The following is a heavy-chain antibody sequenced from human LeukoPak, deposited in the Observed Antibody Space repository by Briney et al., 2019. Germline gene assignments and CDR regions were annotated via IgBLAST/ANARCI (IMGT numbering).Heavy chain of an antibody. Sequence: PETLSITCTVSGGSISSYYWSCIRQPAGKGLEWIGRIYTSGSTNYNPSLKSRVTMSVHTSKNQFTLKLSSVTAADTAVYYCARMYSSSCHLRGQGTLVTVSS. CDR1: GGSISSYY. CDR2: IYTSGST. J-gene: IGHJ4*02. V-gene: IGHV4-4*07. D-gene: IGHD6-13*01. CDR3: ARMYSSSCHL.